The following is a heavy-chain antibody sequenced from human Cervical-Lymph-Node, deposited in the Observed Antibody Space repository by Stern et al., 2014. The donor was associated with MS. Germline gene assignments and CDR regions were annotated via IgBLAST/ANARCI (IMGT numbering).Heavy chain of an antibody. Sequence: VQLVESGGGVVQPGRSLRLSCAASGFTFSSYGMHWARQAPGPGLEGVTLISYDGSNEYYADSVNGRFTISRDNSKNTVYLQMNSLRPEDTAVYYCARPRRPYFFRGNHHYYGMDVWGQGTRVSVSS. CDR1: GFTFSSYG. CDR2: ISYDGSNE. J-gene: IGHJ6*02. V-gene: IGHV3-30*03. D-gene: IGHD2/OR15-2a*01. CDR3: ARPRRPYFFRGNHHYYGMDV.